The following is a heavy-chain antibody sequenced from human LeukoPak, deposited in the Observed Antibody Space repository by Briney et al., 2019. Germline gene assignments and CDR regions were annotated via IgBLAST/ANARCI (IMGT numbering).Heavy chain of an antibody. D-gene: IGHD6-6*01. CDR2: IYYSGST. V-gene: IGHV4-59*12. CDR1: GGSISSYY. Sequence: PSETLSLTCTVSGGSISSYYWSWIRQPPGKGLEWLGYIYYSGSTYYNPSLRSRVTISVDTSKNQFSLKLSSVTAADTAVYYCAREDPSIAAPHIDYWGQRTLVTVSS. J-gene: IGHJ4*02. CDR3: AREDPSIAAPHIDY.